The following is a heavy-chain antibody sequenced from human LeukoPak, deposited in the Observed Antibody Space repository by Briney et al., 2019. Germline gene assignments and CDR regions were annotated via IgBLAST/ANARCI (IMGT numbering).Heavy chain of an antibody. CDR3: AKPYGSGSYDAFDI. CDR1: GFTFDDYT. Sequence: GGSLRLSCAASGFTFDDYTMHWVRQAPGKGLEWVSLISWDGGSTYYADSVKGRFTISRDNSKNSLYLQMNSLRTEDTALYYCAKPYGSGSYDAFDIWGQGTMVTVSS. V-gene: IGHV3-43*01. D-gene: IGHD3-10*01. CDR2: ISWDGGST. J-gene: IGHJ3*02.